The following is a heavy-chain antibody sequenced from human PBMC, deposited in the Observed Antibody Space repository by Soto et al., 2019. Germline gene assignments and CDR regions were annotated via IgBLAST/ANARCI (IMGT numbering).Heavy chain of an antibody. V-gene: IGHV1-69*02. D-gene: IGHD3-22*01. CDR2: IIPILGIA. CDR3: ARVSYYYDSSGYRDAFDF. J-gene: IGHJ3*01. CDR1: GGTFSSYT. Sequence: SVKVSCKASGGTFSSYTISWVRQAPGQGLEWMGRIIPILGIANYAQKFQGRVTITADKSTSTAYMELSSLRSEDTAVYYCARVSYYYDSSGYRDAFDFWGQGTMVTVSS.